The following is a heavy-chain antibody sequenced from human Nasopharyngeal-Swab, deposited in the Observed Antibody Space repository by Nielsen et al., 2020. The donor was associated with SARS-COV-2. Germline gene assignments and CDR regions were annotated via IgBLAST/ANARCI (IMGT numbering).Heavy chain of an antibody. Sequence: GGSLRLSCAASGFTFSSYGMHWVRQAPGKGLEWVAVIWYDGSNKYYAESVKGRFTISRDTSKNTLYLQMNSLRAEDTAVYYCARDVVVVAAFYYYYYGMDVWGQGTTVTVSS. CDR2: IWYDGSNK. D-gene: IGHD2-15*01. CDR3: ARDVVVVAAFYYYYYGMDV. V-gene: IGHV3-33*01. J-gene: IGHJ6*02. CDR1: GFTFSSYG.